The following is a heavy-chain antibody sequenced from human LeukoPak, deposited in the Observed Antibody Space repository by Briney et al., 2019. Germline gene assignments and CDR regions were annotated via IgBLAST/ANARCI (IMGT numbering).Heavy chain of an antibody. CDR3: ARGITSSGNYMDV. D-gene: IGHD3-22*01. V-gene: IGHV3-33*01. CDR1: GFTFSSYG. CDR2: IWYDGSNK. J-gene: IGHJ6*03. Sequence: GSLRLSCAASGFTFSSYGMHWVRQAPGNGLDWVAFIWYDGSNKYYADSVKGRFTISRDNSKNTLYLQMNSLRAEDTAVYYCARGITSSGNYMDVWGKGTTVTVSS.